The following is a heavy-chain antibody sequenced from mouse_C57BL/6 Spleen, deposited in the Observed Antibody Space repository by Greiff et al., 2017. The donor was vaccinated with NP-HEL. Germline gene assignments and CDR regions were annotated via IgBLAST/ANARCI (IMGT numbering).Heavy chain of an antibody. CDR2: IYPGDGDT. J-gene: IGHJ4*01. D-gene: IGHD1-1*01. CDR3: ARAITTVGVEAMDD. V-gene: IGHV1-82*01. CDR1: GYAFSSSW. Sequence: VQLQQSGPELVKPGASVKISCKASGYAFSSSWMNWVKQRPGKGLEWIGRIYPGDGDTNYNGKFKGKATLTADKSSSTAYRQLISLTSEDSAVYYCARAITTVGVEAMDDWGQGTSVTVSS.